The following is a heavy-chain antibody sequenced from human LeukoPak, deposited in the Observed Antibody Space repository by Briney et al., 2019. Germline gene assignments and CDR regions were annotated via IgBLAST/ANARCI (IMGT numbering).Heavy chain of an antibody. J-gene: IGHJ5*02. Sequence: GGSLRLSCAASGFTFSNYSMHWVRQAPGKGLEWVSGVSVSGGSTYYADSVKGRFTISRDNSNNTLYLQVNSLRAEDTAVYYGARDRGINWFDPWGEGTLVTVSS. V-gene: IGHV3-23*01. CDR1: GFTFSNYS. CDR3: ARDRGINWFDP. D-gene: IGHD3-10*01. CDR2: VSVSGGST.